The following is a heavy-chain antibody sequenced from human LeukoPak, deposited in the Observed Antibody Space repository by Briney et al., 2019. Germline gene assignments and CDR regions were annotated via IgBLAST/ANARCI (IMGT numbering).Heavy chain of an antibody. J-gene: IGHJ4*02. CDR3: AMGTYFDY. CDR2: ISDSDAST. CDR1: RLTFTTYA. Sequence: PGGSLRLSCAASRLTFTTYAMTWVRQAPGKGLEWVSTISDSDASTFYADSVKGRFTISRDSSKHTVFLQMNSLRAEDTAIYFCAMGTYFDYWGQGTLVTVSS. D-gene: IGHD7-27*01. V-gene: IGHV3-23*01.